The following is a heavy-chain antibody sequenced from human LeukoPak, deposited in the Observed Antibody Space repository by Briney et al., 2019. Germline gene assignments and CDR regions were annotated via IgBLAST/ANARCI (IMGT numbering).Heavy chain of an antibody. Sequence: PGGSLRLSCAASGFTFSIAWMSWVRQAPGKGLEWVGRIKSKTDGGTPDYAAPVKGRFTISRDDSKNTLYLQMNSLKTEDTAVYYCTGVSRSSWYDYWGQGTLVTVSS. D-gene: IGHD6-13*01. J-gene: IGHJ4*02. CDR2: IKSKTDGGTP. V-gene: IGHV3-15*01. CDR3: TGVSRSSWYDY. CDR1: GFTFSIAW.